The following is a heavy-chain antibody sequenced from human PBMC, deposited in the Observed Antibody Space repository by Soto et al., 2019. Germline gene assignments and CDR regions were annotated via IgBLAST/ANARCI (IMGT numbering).Heavy chain of an antibody. J-gene: IGHJ5*02. CDR2: ISVTGDKT. Sequence: EVQLSESGGGLVQPGGSQRLSCAASGFPFNTYAMTWVRQAPGKGLEWVSAISVTGDKTYYAESVRGRFAISRDNSQNLLFLQMNDLRAEDTALYYCARKIYHRFDPWGQGTLLIVSS. D-gene: IGHD2-2*01. CDR3: ARKIYHRFDP. CDR1: GFPFNTYA. V-gene: IGHV3-23*01.